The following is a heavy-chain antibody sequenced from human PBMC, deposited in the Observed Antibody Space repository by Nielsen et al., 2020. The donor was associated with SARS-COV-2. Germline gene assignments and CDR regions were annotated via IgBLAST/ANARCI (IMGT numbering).Heavy chain of an antibody. J-gene: IGHJ6*03. CDR1: GGSVSSNDW. CDR2: VSHIVSI. V-gene: IGHV4-4*02. Sequence: SETLSLTCAVSGGSVSSNDWWTWVRQSPGKGLEWIGEVSHIVSINYNPSLTSRVTLSMDKSKRQFYLRLTSVSAADTAVYFCARGDLVVVPSPILGLGPFFYYFYLDVWGKGTTVIVSS. CDR3: ARGDLVVVPSPILGLGPFFYYFYLDV. D-gene: IGHD2-2*01.